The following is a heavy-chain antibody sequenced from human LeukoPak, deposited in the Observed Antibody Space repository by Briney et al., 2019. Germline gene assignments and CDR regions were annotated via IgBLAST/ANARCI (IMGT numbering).Heavy chain of an antibody. J-gene: IGHJ4*02. V-gene: IGHV3-33*01. D-gene: IGHD2-2*01. CDR3: ARAPQYVFYLDY. CDR2: IWYDGSNK. CDR1: GFTFSSYG. Sequence: GGSLRLSCAASGFTFSSYGMHWVRQAPGKGLEWVAVIWYDGSNKYYADSVKGRFTISRDNSKNTLYLQMNSLRAEDTAVYYCARAPQYVFYLDYWGQGTLVTVSS.